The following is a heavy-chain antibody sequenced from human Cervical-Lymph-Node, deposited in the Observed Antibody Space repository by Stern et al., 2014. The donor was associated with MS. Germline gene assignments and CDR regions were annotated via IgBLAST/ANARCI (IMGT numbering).Heavy chain of an antibody. Sequence: QVQLVQSGTEVQKPGASVKVSCKASGYSFSSYGLSWVRQAPGRGLEWLGWFSGYTGRATYAQTFEGRVFMTADTSTTTVYLELSRLTSDDTAVYYCARDGRYGGHFPFDSWGQGTLVTVSS. CDR1: GYSFSSYG. CDR2: FSGYTGRA. V-gene: IGHV1-18*01. D-gene: IGHD4/OR15-4a*01. J-gene: IGHJ4*02. CDR3: ARDGRYGGHFPFDS.